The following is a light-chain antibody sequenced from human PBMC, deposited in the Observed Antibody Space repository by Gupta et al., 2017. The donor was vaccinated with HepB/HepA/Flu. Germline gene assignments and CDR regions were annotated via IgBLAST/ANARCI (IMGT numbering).Light chain of an antibody. CDR3: SSYTSSSTVV. CDR2: DVS. CDR1: SSDVGGYNY. V-gene: IGLV2-14*01. Sequence: QPALTQPPSVSGSPGQSITIPCTGTSSDVGGYNYVSWYQQNPGKAPELMIYDVSNRPSGVYNRFSGSKSGNTASLTISGLQAEDEADYYCSSYTSSSTVVFGGGTKLTVL. J-gene: IGLJ2*01.